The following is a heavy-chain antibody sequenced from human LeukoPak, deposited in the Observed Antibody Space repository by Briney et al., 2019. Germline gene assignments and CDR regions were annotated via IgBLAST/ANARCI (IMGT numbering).Heavy chain of an antibody. CDR2: ISGSGGST. CDR3: AKVSRSNYYYYYGMDV. CDR1: GFTFSSYA. V-gene: IGHV3-23*01. Sequence: GGSLRLSCAASGFTFSSYAMSWVRQAPGKGLEWVSDISGSGGSTYYADSVKGRFTISRDNSKNTLYLQMNSLRAEDTAVYYCAKVSRSNYYYYYGMDVWGQGTTVTVSS. D-gene: IGHD6-13*01. J-gene: IGHJ6*02.